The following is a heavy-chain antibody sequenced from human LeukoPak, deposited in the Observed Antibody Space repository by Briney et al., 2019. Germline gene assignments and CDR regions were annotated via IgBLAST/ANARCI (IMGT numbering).Heavy chain of an antibody. CDR3: ARSEIPLAYYY. D-gene: IGHD6-19*01. Sequence: GASVKVSCKASGYTFTDYYMHWVRPAPGQGLEWMGWINPNSGGTKYAQKFQGRVIMTRDTSISTAYMDLSSLRSDDTAVYYCARSEIPLAYYYWGQGTLVTVSS. V-gene: IGHV1-2*02. J-gene: IGHJ4*02. CDR2: INPNSGGT. CDR1: GYTFTDYY.